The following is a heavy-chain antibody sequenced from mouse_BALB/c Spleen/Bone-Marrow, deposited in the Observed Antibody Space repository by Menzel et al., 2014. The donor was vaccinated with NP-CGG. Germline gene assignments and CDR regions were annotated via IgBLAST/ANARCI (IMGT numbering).Heavy chain of an antibody. CDR3: ATGTRAMDY. V-gene: IGHV5-17*02. CDR1: GFTFSSFG. J-gene: IGHJ4*01. D-gene: IGHD4-1*01. Sequence: EVQGVESGGGLVQPGGSRKLSCAASGFTFSSFGMHWVRQAPEKGLEWVAYISSGSSTIYYADTVKGRFTIFRDNPKNTLFLQMTSLRSEDTAMYYCATGTRAMDYWGQGTSVTVSS. CDR2: ISSGSSTI.